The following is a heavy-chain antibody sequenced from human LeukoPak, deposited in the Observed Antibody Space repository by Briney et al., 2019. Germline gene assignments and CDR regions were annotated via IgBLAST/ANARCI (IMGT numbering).Heavy chain of an antibody. CDR3: ARGSMGIFDY. CDR1: GGSVSSGSYY. V-gene: IGHV4-30-2*01. D-gene: IGHD1-26*01. Sequence: SETLSLTCTVSGGSVSSGSYYWSWIRQPPGKGLEWIGYIYHSGSTYYNPSLKSRVTISVDRSKNQFSLKLSSVTAADTAVYYCARGSMGIFDYWGQGTLVTVSS. J-gene: IGHJ4*02. CDR2: IYHSGST.